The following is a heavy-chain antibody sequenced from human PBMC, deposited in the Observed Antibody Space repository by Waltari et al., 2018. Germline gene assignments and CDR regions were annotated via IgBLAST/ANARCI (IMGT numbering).Heavy chain of an antibody. CDR2: MYPPGSA. Sequence: EVNLVESGGGLVHPGGSLRLSCVAAGLAVRDTPMSWVRQAPGKGLEWVSIMYPPGSAYNADSVEGRFTISRDISKNMVHLQMNRLRLEDSATYYCATARDEHTAMVYFDNWGQGTLVSVSS. CDR3: ATARDEHTAMVYFDN. CDR1: GLAVRDTP. V-gene: IGHV3-66*02. D-gene: IGHD5-18*01. J-gene: IGHJ4*02.